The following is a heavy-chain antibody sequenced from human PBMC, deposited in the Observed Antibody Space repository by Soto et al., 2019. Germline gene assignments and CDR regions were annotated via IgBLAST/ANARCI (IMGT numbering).Heavy chain of an antibody. CDR1: GFTFSSYW. V-gene: IGHV3-7*01. Sequence: GGSLRLSCAASGFTFSSYWMSWVRQAPGKGLEWVANIKQDGSEKYYVDSVKGRFTISRDNAKNSLYLQMNSLRAEDTAVYYCAREYDSVYYYYMDVWGKGTTVTVSS. CDR3: AREYDSVYYYYMDV. J-gene: IGHJ6*03. CDR2: IKQDGSEK. D-gene: IGHD2-15*01.